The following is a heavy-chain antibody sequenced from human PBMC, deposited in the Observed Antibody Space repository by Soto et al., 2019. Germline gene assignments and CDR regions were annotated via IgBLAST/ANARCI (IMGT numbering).Heavy chain of an antibody. CDR1: GYNITSYG. CDR2: INAYNGNT. V-gene: IGHV1-18*01. Sequence: QVQLVQSGAEVKKPGASVKVSCKASGYNITSYGISWVRQAPGQGLEGMGWINAYNGNTNYAQKLQGRVTMTTDTATSPAYLERSSLRSEDTALYFCARVLAAFYTGGQRTLVTVSS. J-gene: IGHJ5*02. CDR3: ARVLAAFYT.